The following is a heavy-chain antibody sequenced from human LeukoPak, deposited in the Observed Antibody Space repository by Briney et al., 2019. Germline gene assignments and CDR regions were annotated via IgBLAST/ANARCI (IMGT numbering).Heavy chain of an antibody. CDR3: ARCLLYLWNRNFYYYMDV. Sequence: SGGSLRLSCTTSEFSFRTYAMTWVRQAPGKGPEWVSTISVDDQGSTYYTDSVKGRFTISRDTSQNTLSLQMNSLRGEDTAVYYCARCLLYLWNRNFYYYMDVWGKGTTVTVSS. D-gene: IGHD1-14*01. CDR2: ISVDDQGST. J-gene: IGHJ6*03. CDR1: EFSFRTYA. V-gene: IGHV3-23*01.